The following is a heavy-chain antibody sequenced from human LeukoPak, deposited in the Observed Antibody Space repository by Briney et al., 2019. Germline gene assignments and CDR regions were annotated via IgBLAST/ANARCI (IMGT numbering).Heavy chain of an antibody. D-gene: IGHD6-19*01. CDR1: GFTFSSYA. V-gene: IGHV3-23*01. CDR2: ISGSGAFT. Sequence: PGGSLRLSCAASGFTFSSYAMTWVRQAPGKGLEWVSGISGSGAFTDYADSVKGRFTISRDNPKNTLYLQMNSLRAEDTAVYYCAKRSAESSGYFDYWGQGTLVTVSS. CDR3: AKRSAESSGYFDY. J-gene: IGHJ4*02.